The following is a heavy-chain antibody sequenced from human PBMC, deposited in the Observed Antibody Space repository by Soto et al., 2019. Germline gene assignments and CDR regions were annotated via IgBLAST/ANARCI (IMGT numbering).Heavy chain of an antibody. V-gene: IGHV1-69*06. Sequence: QVQLVQSGAEVKTPGSSLKVSCTVSGSRFSNYVISWVRQAPGHGLEWLGRIIPIFNTTKYAQKFQGRVTITADKSTNTASLELSSLRSDDTAVYYCAREGRGKKAGYNGLVSLGYWGQGTLVTGSS. J-gene: IGHJ4*02. CDR1: GSRFSNYV. CDR2: IIPIFNTT. D-gene: IGHD2-2*02. CDR3: AREGRGKKAGYNGLVSLGY.